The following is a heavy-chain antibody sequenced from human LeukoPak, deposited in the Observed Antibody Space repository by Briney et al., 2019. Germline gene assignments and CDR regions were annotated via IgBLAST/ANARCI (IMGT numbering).Heavy chain of an antibody. CDR1: GFTFSSDW. Sequence: PGGSLRLSCAASGFTFSSDWMHWVRQAPGKGLVWVSRINRDGRSTTYADSVKGRFTISRDNAKNTLYLQMNSLRAEDTAVYYCARHPYDILTGPSFDYWGQGTQVTVSS. J-gene: IGHJ4*02. V-gene: IGHV3-74*01. D-gene: IGHD3-9*01. CDR2: INRDGRST. CDR3: ARHPYDILTGPSFDY.